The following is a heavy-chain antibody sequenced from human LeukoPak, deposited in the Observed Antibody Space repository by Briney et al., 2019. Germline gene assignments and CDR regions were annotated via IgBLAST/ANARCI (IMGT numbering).Heavy chain of an antibody. Sequence: SETLSLTCTVSGGSISSGGYYWSWIRQHSGKGLEWIGYIYYSGSTYYNPSLKSRVTISVDTSKNQFSLKLSSVTAADTAVYYCARGFLGVPRNWYFDLWGRGTLVTVSS. CDR2: IYYSGST. CDR3: ARGFLGVPRNWYFDL. V-gene: IGHV4-31*03. J-gene: IGHJ2*01. CDR1: GGSISSGGYY. D-gene: IGHD1-26*01.